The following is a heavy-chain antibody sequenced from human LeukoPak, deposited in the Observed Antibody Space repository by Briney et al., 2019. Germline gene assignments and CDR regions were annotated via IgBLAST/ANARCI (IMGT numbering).Heavy chain of an antibody. Sequence: GGSLRLSCAASGFIFSGYWMDWVRQAPGKGLEWVANIKEDGSEKYYVDSVKGRFTISRDNAKNSLYLQMNSLRAEDTAVYYCARDAYFDYYDSSGNDYWGQGTLVTVSS. CDR3: ARDAYFDYYDSSGNDY. CDR2: IKEDGSEK. V-gene: IGHV3-7*01. CDR1: GFIFSGYW. D-gene: IGHD3-22*01. J-gene: IGHJ4*02.